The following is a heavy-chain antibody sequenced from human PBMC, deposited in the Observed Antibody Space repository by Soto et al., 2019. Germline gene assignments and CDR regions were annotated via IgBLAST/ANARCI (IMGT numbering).Heavy chain of an antibody. V-gene: IGHV5-51*01. Sequence: PGESLKISCKGSGYSFTSYWIGWVRQMPGKGLEWMGIIYPGDSDTRYSPSFQGQVTISADKSISTAYLQWSSLKASDTAMYYCARHVGYNSNYYYGMDVWGQGTTVTVSS. D-gene: IGHD1-1*01. J-gene: IGHJ6*02. CDR1: GYSFTSYW. CDR2: IYPGDSDT. CDR3: ARHVGYNSNYYYGMDV.